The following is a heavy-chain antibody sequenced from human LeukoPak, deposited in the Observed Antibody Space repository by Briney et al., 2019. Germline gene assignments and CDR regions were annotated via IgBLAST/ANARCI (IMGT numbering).Heavy chain of an antibody. D-gene: IGHD3-9*01. CDR1: GFTFDDYG. J-gene: IGHJ4*02. CDR3: ARGSDWADY. V-gene: IGHV3-20*04. CDR2: INWNGGRQ. Sequence: GGALRLSCAASGFTFDDYGMSWVGQAPGRGLEGVSGINWNGGRQGFEDSVKGRFTISRDNAKNSLYLQMNSLRAEDTALYYCARGSDWADYWGQGNLVTVSS.